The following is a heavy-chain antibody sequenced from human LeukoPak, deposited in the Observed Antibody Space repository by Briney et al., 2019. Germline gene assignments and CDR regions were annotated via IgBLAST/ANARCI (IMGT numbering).Heavy chain of an antibody. CDR1: GYTPTELS. J-gene: IGHJ5*02. V-gene: IGHV1-24*01. CDR2: FDPEDGET. CDR3: AMGAYYYDSSGYYDWFDP. Sequence: ASVKVSCKVSGYTPTELSMHWVRQAPGKGLEWMGGFDPEDGETIYAQKFQGRVTMTEDTSTDTAYMELSSLRSEDTAVYYCAMGAYYYDSSGYYDWFDPWGQGTLVTVSS. D-gene: IGHD3-22*01.